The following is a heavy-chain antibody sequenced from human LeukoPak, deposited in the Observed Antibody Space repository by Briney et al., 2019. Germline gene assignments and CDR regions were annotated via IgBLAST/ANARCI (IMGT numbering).Heavy chain of an antibody. CDR3: ARLDTAMVLILY. D-gene: IGHD5-18*01. Sequence: GESLXXXXXGXXXXXTSYXIGWVXQMPGKGLEWMGIIYPGDSDTRYSPSFQGQVTISADKSISTAYLQWSSLKASDTAMYYCARLDTAMVLILYWGQGTLVTVSS. CDR2: IYPGDSDT. J-gene: IGHJ4*02. V-gene: IGHV5-51*01. CDR1: XXXXTSYX.